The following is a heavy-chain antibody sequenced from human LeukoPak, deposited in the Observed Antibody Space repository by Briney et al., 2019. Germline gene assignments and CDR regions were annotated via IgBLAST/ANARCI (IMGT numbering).Heavy chain of an antibody. CDR1: GFTFSSYS. D-gene: IGHD1-1*01. Sequence: GGSLRLSCAASGFTFSSYSMNWVRQAPGKGLEWVSSISSSSSYIYYADSVKGRFTISRGNAKNSLYLQMNSLRAEDTAVYYCARAWNDERGDYWGQGTPVTVSS. CDR2: ISSSSSYI. CDR3: ARAWNDERGDY. J-gene: IGHJ4*02. V-gene: IGHV3-21*01.